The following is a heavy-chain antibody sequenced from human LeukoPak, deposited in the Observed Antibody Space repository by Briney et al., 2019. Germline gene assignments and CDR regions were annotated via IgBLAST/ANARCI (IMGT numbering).Heavy chain of an antibody. CDR1: GFTFSSYA. D-gene: IGHD2-15*01. V-gene: IGHV3-23*01. CDR3: AKRESCSGGSCYSPHFDY. CDR2: ISGSGGST. J-gene: IGHJ4*02. Sequence: GGSLRLSCAASGFTFSSYAMSWVRQAPGKGLEWVSAISGSGGSTYYADSVKGRFTLSRDNSKNTLYLQMNSLRAEDTAVYYCAKRESCSGGSCYSPHFDYWGQGTLVTVSS.